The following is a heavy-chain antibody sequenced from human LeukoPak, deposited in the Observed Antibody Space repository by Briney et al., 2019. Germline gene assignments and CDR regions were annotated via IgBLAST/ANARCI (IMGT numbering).Heavy chain of an antibody. CDR2: INPSGGST. Sequence: GASVKVSCKASGYTFTSYYMHWVRQAPGQGLEWMGIINPSGGSTSYAQKFQGRVTMTRDTSTSTVYMELSSLRSEDTAVYYCARVSRNWNYFGWFDPWGQGTLVTVSS. D-gene: IGHD1-7*01. CDR3: ARVSRNWNYFGWFDP. J-gene: IGHJ5*02. V-gene: IGHV1-46*01. CDR1: GYTFTSYY.